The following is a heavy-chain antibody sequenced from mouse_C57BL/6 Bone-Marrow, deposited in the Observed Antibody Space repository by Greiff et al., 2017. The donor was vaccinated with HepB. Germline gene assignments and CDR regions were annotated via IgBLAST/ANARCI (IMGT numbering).Heavy chain of an antibody. V-gene: IGHV1-18*01. CDR3: AREDYGSSYVWFAY. J-gene: IGHJ3*01. Sequence: EVQLKQSGPELVKPGASVKIPCKASGYTFTDYNMDWVKQSHGKSLEWIGDINPNNGGPIYNQKFKGKATVTVDKSSSTAYMELRSLTSEDTAVYYCAREDYGSSYVWFAYWGQGTLVTVSA. CDR2: INPNNGGP. CDR1: GYTFTDYN. D-gene: IGHD1-1*01.